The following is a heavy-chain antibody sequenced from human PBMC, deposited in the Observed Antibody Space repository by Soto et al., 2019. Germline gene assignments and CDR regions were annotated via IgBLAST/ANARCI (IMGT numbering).Heavy chain of an antibody. V-gene: IGHV3-23*01. Sequence: PRLSCAASGFTFSNYAMSWVRQAPGTGLEWVSTISVSGETTHYTDSVKGRFTISRDNSENTLSLQVNSLRAEDTGVYDCAIIDRGSLSGWGQGTLVTVSS. D-gene: IGHD6-25*01. CDR3: AIIDRGSLSG. CDR2: ISVSGETT. CDR1: GFTFSNYA. J-gene: IGHJ4*02.